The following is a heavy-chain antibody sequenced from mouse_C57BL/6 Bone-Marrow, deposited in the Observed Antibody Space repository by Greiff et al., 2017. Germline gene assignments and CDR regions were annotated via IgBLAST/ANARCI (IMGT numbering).Heavy chain of an antibody. J-gene: IGHJ1*03. CDR1: GFTFSSYA. Sequence: EVKVVESGGGLVKPGGSLKLSCAASGFTFSSYAMSWVSQTPEKRLEGVATISDGGSYTYYPANVKGRITISRDNAKNHLYMQMNHLKTEDTARYYCARCYGNCWYFDDWGKGTTVTVSS. CDR3: ARCYGNCWYFDD. D-gene: IGHD2-1*01. V-gene: IGHV5-4*03. CDR2: ISDGGSYT.